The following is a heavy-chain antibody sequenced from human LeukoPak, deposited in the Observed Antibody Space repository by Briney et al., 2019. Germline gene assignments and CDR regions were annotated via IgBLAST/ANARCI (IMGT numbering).Heavy chain of an antibody. CDR2: IYYSANT. CDR3: ARGSNSGWFDP. V-gene: IGHV4-59*01. Sequence: PSETLSLTCTVSGGSISGYYWSWIRQPPGKGLEWIGYIYYSANTDYNPSLKSRVTISLDTSKSQFSLKVSSVTAADTAVYYCARGSNSGWFDPWGQGTLVTVSS. J-gene: IGHJ5*02. CDR1: GGSISGYY. D-gene: IGHD4-11*01.